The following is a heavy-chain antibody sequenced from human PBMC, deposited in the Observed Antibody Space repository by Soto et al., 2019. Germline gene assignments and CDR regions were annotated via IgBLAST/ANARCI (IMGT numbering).Heavy chain of an antibody. CDR1: GGTFGSYA. CDR3: ARRVWSGYYSGGYYYYGMDV. V-gene: IGHV1-69*13. CDR2: IIPIFGTA. Sequence: GASVKVSCKASGGTFGSYASRWVRQAPGQGLEWMGGIIPIFGTANYAQKFQGRVTITADESTSTAYMELSSLRSEDTAVYYCARRVWSGYYSGGYYYYGMDVWGQGTTVTVSS. J-gene: IGHJ6*02. D-gene: IGHD3-3*01.